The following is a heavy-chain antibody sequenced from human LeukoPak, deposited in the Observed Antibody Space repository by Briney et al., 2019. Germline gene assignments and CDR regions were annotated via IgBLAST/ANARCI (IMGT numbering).Heavy chain of an antibody. V-gene: IGHV3-33*01. CDR1: RFTFSSYG. Sequence: PGGSLRLSCAASRFTFSSYGMHWVRQAPGKGLEWVAVIWYDGSNKYYTDSVKGRFTISRDNSKNTLYLQMNSLRAEDTAVYYCARSSVPVAGTGVAYYYYGMDVWGQGTTVTVSS. J-gene: IGHJ6*02. D-gene: IGHD6-19*01. CDR2: IWYDGSNK. CDR3: ARSSVPVAGTGVAYYYYGMDV.